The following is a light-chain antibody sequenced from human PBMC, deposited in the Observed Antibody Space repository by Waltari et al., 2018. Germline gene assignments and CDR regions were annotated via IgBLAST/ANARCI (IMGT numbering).Light chain of an antibody. V-gene: IGKV3D-20*02. Sequence: EIVLTQSPGTLSLSPGVRAPLSCRASRSVSSTYLAWYQQKPGQAPRLLIYATSSRATGIPARFSGSGSGTDFTLTISSLEPEDFAVYYCQHRDHWPPDATFGPGTKVDI. J-gene: IGKJ3*01. CDR1: RSVSSTY. CDR2: ATS. CDR3: QHRDHWPPDAT.